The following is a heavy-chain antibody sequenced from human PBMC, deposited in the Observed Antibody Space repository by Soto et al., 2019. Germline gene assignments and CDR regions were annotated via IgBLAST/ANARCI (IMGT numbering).Heavy chain of an antibody. CDR3: ARTFDTITYYFDY. J-gene: IGHJ4*02. CDR2: ISFNGNSL. V-gene: IGHV3-30-3*01. D-gene: IGHD3-9*01. Sequence: GGSLRLSCTASEFSFSSYAMRWIRQSPGKGLEWVAVISFNGNSLHYADSVKDRFTISRDNSKSTLYLQMNNMRTEDTAVYYCARTFDTITYYFDYWGQGTLVTVSS. CDR1: EFSFSSYA.